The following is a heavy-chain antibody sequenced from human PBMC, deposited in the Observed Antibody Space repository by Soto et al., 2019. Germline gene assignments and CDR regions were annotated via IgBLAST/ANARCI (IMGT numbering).Heavy chain of an antibody. D-gene: IGHD2-21*01. CDR3: ARDRHRVSAYGMDV. CDR1: GGSISSGGYY. CDR2: IYYSGST. V-gene: IGHV4-31*03. Sequence: PSETLSLTCTVSGGSISSGGYYWSWIRQHPGKGLEWIGYIYYSGSTYYNPSLKSRVTISVDTSKNQFSLKLSSVTAADTAVYYCARDRHRVSAYGMDVWGQGTTVTVSS. J-gene: IGHJ6*02.